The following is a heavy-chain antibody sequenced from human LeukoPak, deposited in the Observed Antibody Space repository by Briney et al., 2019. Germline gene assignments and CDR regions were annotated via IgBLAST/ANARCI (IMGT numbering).Heavy chain of an antibody. J-gene: IGHJ5*02. V-gene: IGHV1-18*01. CDR3: AREDGEIHSRGCSCYWFDP. D-gene: IGHD2-15*01. Sequence: ASVKVSCKASGYTFTSYGISWVRQAPGQGLEWMGWISAYNGNTNYAQKLQGRVTMTPDTSTSTPYKELRSLRADDTALYYCAREDGEIHSRGCSCYWFDPWGQGTLVTVSS. CDR1: GYTFTSYG. CDR2: ISAYNGNT.